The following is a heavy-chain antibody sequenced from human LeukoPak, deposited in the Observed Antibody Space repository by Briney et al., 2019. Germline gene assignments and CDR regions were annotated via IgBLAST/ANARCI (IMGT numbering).Heavy chain of an antibody. J-gene: IGHJ4*02. V-gene: IGHV1-69*01. CDR3: ASLRYSSSWHDY. CDR1: GGTFSSYA. D-gene: IGHD6-13*01. Sequence: SVKVSCKASGGTFSSYAISWVRQAPGQGLEWMGGIIPIFGTANYAQKFQGRVTITADESTSTAYTELSSLRSDDTAVYYCASLRYSSSWHDYWGQGTLVTVSS. CDR2: IIPIFGTA.